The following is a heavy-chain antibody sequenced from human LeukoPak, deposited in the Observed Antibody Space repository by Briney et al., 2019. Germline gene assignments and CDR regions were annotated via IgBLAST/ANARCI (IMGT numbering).Heavy chain of an antibody. CDR1: GFTFSSYA. D-gene: IGHD4-17*01. CDR2: ISGSGGST. CDR3: AKDPANGLRRLSYYFDY. Sequence: GGSLRLSCAASGFTFSSYAMSWVRQAPGKGLEWVSAISGSGGSTYYADSVKGRFTISRDNSKNTLYLQMNSLRAEDTAVYYCAKDPANGLRRLSYYFDYWGQGTLVTVSS. J-gene: IGHJ4*02. V-gene: IGHV3-23*01.